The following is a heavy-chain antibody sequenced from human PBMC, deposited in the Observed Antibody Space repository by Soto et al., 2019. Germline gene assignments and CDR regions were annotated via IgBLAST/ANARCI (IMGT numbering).Heavy chain of an antibody. CDR2: ISDSGGTS. Sequence: PGGSMRLSCAASGGIFSNYVMSWVRQAPGKGLEWVSSISDSGGTSYYADSVKGRFTISRDNSKNTLYLQMNSLRAEDTAIYYCAKRPRALLTFDYWGQGTLVTVS. CDR3: AKRPRALLTFDY. CDR1: GGIFSNYV. J-gene: IGHJ4*02. V-gene: IGHV3-23*01. D-gene: IGHD1-26*01.